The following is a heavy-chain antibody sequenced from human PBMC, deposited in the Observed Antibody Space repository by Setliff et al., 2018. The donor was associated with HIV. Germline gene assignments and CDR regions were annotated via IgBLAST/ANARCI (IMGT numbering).Heavy chain of an antibody. CDR3: ARDRPYSGYPD. CDR1: GGSISSSSYY. D-gene: IGHD5-12*01. J-gene: IGHJ4*02. CDR2: IYYSGST. V-gene: IGHV4-39*02. Sequence: PSETLSLTCIVSGGSISSSSYYWSWIRQPPGKGLEWIGSIYYSGSTYYNPSLKSRVTISVDTSKNQFSLKLSSVTAADTAVYYCARDRPYSGYPDWGQGTLVT.